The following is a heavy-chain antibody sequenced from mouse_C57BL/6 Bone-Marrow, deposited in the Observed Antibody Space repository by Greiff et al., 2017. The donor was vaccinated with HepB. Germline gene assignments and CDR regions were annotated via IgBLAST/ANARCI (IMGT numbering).Heavy chain of an antibody. Sequence: EVKLMESGGGLVQPKGSLKLSCAASGFSFNTYAMNWVRQAPGKGLEWVARIRSKSNNYATYYADSVKDRFTISRDDSESMLYLQMNNLKTEDTATYYCVRQANRYYAMDYWGQGTSVTVSS. CDR2: IRSKSNNYAT. V-gene: IGHV10-1*01. CDR1: GFSFNTYA. D-gene: IGHD1-2*01. J-gene: IGHJ4*01. CDR3: VRQANRYYAMDY.